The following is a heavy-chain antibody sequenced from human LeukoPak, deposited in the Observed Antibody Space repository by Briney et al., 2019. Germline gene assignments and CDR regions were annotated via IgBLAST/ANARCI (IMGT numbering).Heavy chain of an antibody. CDR2: INHSGST. CDR3: ARVVVVVPAAINWFDP. V-gene: IGHV4-34*01. J-gene: IGHJ5*02. Sequence: SETLSLPCAVYGGSFSGYYWSWIRQPPGKGLEWIGEINHSGSTNYNPSLKSRVTISVDTSKNQFSLKLSSVTAADTAVYYCARVVVVVPAAINWFDPWGQGTLVTVSS. CDR1: GGSFSGYY. D-gene: IGHD2-2*01.